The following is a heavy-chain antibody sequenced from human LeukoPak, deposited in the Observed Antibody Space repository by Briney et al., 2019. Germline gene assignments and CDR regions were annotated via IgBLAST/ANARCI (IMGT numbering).Heavy chain of an antibody. Sequence: SETLSLTCTVSGGSISSSSYYWGWIRQPPGKGLEWIGSIYYSGSTYYNPSLKSRVTISVDTSKNQFSLRLSSVTAADTAVYYCARQSAGKFDYWGQGTLVTVSS. J-gene: IGHJ4*02. CDR3: ARQSAGKFDY. CDR1: GGSISSSSYY. V-gene: IGHV4-39*01. D-gene: IGHD6-13*01. CDR2: IYYSGST.